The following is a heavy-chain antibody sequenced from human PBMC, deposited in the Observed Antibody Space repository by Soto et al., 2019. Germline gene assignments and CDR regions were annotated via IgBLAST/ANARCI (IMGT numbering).Heavy chain of an antibody. Sequence: QLQLVQSGAEVKKPGASVKVSCKASGYTFTSYDINWVRQATGQGLEWMGWINPNSGNTGYAQKFQGRLSMTRSTSINTAYMELSSLTSEDTAVYYCARDSCSGGSCFFFDCWGLGTLVTVSS. CDR2: INPNSGNT. CDR3: ARDSCSGGSCFFFDC. CDR1: GYTFTSYD. J-gene: IGHJ4*02. D-gene: IGHD2-15*01. V-gene: IGHV1-8*01.